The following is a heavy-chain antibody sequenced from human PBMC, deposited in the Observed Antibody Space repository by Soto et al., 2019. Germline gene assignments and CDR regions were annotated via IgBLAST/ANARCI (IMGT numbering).Heavy chain of an antibody. CDR3: ARGALGNYYQDS. V-gene: IGHV3-74*01. J-gene: IGHJ4*02. CDR1: GFTFSSYA. CDR2: INSDGSRT. Sequence: GGSLRLSCAASGFTFSSYAMNWVRQAPGKGLVWVSRINSDGSRTNYADYAKGRFTISRDNAKNTLYLQMNSLRAEDTAVYFCARGALGNYYQDSWGQGTPVTVSS. D-gene: IGHD3-10*01.